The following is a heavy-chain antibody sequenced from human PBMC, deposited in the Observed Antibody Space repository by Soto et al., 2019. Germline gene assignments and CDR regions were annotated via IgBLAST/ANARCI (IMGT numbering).Heavy chain of an antibody. V-gene: IGHV5-51*01. CDR2: IYPGDSDT. Sequence: DSLKISGEGCGDKVSSYWRCWVRQINGKGLKWMGIIYPGDSDTRYSPSFQGQVTISADKSISTAYLQWSSLKASDTAMYYCARSEVRGVIRVNDYYGMDVWGQGTTVTVSS. D-gene: IGHD3-10*01. J-gene: IGHJ6*02. CDR1: GDKVSSYW. CDR3: ARSEVRGVIRVNDYYGMDV.